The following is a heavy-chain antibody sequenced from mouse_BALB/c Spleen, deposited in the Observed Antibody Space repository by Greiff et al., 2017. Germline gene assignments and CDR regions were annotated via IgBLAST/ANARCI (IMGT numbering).Heavy chain of an antibody. CDR3: ARQDGNYGPYYYAMDY. CDR1: GFAFSSYD. Sequence: EVQGVESGGGLVKPGGSLKLSCAASGFAFSSYDMSWVRQTPEKRLEWVAYISSGGGSTYYPDTVKGRFTISRDNAKNTLYLQMSSLKSEDTAMYYCARQDGNYGPYYYAMDYWGQGTSVTVSS. CDR2: ISSGGGST. J-gene: IGHJ4*01. V-gene: IGHV5-12-1*01. D-gene: IGHD2-1*01.